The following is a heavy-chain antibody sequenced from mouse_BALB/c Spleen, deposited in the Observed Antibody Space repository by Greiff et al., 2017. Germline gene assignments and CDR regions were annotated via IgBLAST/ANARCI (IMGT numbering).Heavy chain of an antibody. D-gene: IGHD2-4*01. J-gene: IGHJ4*01. Sequence: QVHVKQSGPGLVAPSQSLSITCTVSGFSLTSYGVHWVRQPPGKGLEWLGVIWAGGSTNYNSALMSRLSISKDNSKSQVFLKMNSLQTDDTAMYYCARGIYYDYDDYAMDYWGQGTSVTVSS. V-gene: IGHV2-9*02. CDR2: IWAGGST. CDR1: GFSLTSYG. CDR3: ARGIYYDYDDYAMDY.